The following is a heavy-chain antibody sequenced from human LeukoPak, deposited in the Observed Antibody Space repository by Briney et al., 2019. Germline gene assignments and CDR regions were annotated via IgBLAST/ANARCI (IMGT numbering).Heavy chain of an antibody. CDR3: ARGNQWELPEFDY. D-gene: IGHD1-26*01. J-gene: IGHJ4*02. V-gene: IGHV1-69*13. CDR1: GGTFSSYA. Sequence: VASVKVSCKASGGTFSSYAISWVRQAPGQGLEWVGGIIPIFGTANYAQKFQGRVTITADESTSTAYMELSSLRSEDTAVYYCARGNQWELPEFDYWGQGTLVTVSS. CDR2: IIPIFGTA.